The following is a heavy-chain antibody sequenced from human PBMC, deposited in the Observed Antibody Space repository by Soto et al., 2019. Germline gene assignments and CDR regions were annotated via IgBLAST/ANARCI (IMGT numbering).Heavy chain of an antibody. CDR1: GYTFTGYY. V-gene: IGHV1-2*04. Sequence: ASAKVSCKASGYTFTGYYMHWVRQAPGQGLEWMGWINPNSGGTNYAQKFQGWVTMTRDTSISTAYMELSRLRSDDTAVYYCARGDTTVSHYYYYMDVWGKGTTVTVSS. J-gene: IGHJ6*03. CDR2: INPNSGGT. CDR3: ARGDTTVSHYYYYMDV. D-gene: IGHD4-17*01.